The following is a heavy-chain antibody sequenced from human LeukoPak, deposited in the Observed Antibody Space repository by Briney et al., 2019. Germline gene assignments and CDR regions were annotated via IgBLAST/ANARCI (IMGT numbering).Heavy chain of an antibody. CDR2: IYYSGST. J-gene: IGHJ4*02. CDR3: ARAPYYYGSPDY. V-gene: IGHV4-59*08. D-gene: IGHD3-10*01. Sequence: SETLSLTCTVSGGSISSYYWSWTRQPPGKGLEWIGYIYYSGSTNYNPSPKSRVTISVDTSKNQFSLKLSSVTAADTAVYYCARAPYYYGSPDYWGQGTLVTVSS. CDR1: GGSISSYY.